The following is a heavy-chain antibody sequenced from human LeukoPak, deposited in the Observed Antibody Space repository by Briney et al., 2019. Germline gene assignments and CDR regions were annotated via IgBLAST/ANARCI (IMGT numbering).Heavy chain of an antibody. CDR3: AKDYRYTYGFFDY. D-gene: IGHD5-18*01. V-gene: IGHV3-23*01. J-gene: IGHJ4*02. CDR1: GFTYNNYA. CDR2: LSGSGGST. Sequence: GGSLRLSCAASGFTYNNYAMSWVRQAPGQGLGWVSGLSGSGGSTHYADAVKGRFTISRDNSKNTLYLQMNSLSAEDTAIYYCAKDYRYTYGFFDYWGQGTLVTVSS.